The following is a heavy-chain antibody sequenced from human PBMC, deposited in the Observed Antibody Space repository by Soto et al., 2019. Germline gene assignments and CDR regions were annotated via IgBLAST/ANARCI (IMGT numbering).Heavy chain of an antibody. Sequence: VGSLRLSCAASGFTFSSYAMHWVRQAPGKGLEWVAVISYDGSNKYYADSVKGRFTISRDNSKKTLYLQMNSLRAEDTAVYYCARSGYSLDYWGQGTLVTVSS. V-gene: IGHV3-30-3*01. D-gene: IGHD5-18*01. J-gene: IGHJ4*02. CDR3: ARSGYSLDY. CDR1: GFTFSSYA. CDR2: ISYDGSNK.